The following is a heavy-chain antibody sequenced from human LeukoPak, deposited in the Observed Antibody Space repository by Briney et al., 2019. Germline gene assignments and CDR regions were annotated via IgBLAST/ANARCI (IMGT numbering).Heavy chain of an antibody. CDR3: ARRRAFDI. CDR2: INHSGST. CDR1: GGSISGSSYY. V-gene: IGHV4-39*07. Sequence: SETLSLTCTVSGGSISGSSYYWGWIRQPPGKGLEWIGEINHSGSTNYNPSLKSRVTISVDTSKNQFSLKLSSVTAADTAVYYCARRRAFDIWGQGTMVTVSS. J-gene: IGHJ3*02.